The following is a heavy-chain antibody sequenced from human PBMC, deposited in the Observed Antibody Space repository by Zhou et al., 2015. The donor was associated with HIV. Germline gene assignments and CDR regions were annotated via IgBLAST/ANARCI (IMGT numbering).Heavy chain of an antibody. J-gene: IGHJ4*02. CDR3: AMGIMTTVTTFDY. V-gene: IGHV1-18*01. D-gene: IGHD4-17*01. Sequence: KLQGRVTMTTDTSTSTAYMELRSLRSDDTAVYYCAMGIMTTVTTFDYWGQGTLVTVSS.